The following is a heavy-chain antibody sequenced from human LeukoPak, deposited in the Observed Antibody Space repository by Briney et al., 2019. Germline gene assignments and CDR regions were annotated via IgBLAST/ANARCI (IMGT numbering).Heavy chain of an antibody. J-gene: IGHJ6*03. CDR1: GGSITIGTYY. Sequence: PSETLSLTCTVSGGSITIGTYYWTWIRQPAGKGLEWIGRIYTTGSTNYNPSLKSRVTISVDTSKNQFSLRLSSVTAADTAVYYCARDHEVDIVATMGYYYYYMDVWGKGTTVTISS. D-gene: IGHD5-12*01. CDR3: ARDHEVDIVATMGYYYYYMDV. CDR2: IYTTGST. V-gene: IGHV4-61*02.